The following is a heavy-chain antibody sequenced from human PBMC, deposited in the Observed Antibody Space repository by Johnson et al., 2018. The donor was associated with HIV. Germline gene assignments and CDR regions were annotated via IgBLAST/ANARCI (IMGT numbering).Heavy chain of an antibody. CDR3: ARGFHRGGAFDI. Sequence: QVQLVESGGGVVQPGRSLRLSCAASGFTFSSCAMHWVRQAPGKWLEWETIISYDGINKYYAESVKGRFTISRDISKDTLYLQMNSLRAEDTAVYYCARGFHRGGAFDIWGQGTMVTVSS. CDR1: GFTFSSCA. V-gene: IGHV3-30*04. D-gene: IGHD1-14*01. CDR2: ISYDGINK. J-gene: IGHJ3*02.